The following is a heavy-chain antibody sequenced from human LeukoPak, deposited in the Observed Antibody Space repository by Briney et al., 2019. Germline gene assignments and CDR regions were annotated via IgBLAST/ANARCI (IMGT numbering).Heavy chain of an antibody. V-gene: IGHV3-48*01. CDR2: ISSSSSTI. CDR1: GFNFSSYS. CDR3: ARAHPGDYGDFQFDY. D-gene: IGHD4-17*01. Sequence: GGSLRLSCAASGFNFSSYSMNWVRQTPGKGLEWVSYISSSSSTIYYADSVKGRFTISRDNAKNSLYLQMNSLRAEDTAVYYCARAHPGDYGDFQFDYWGQGTLVTVSS. J-gene: IGHJ4*02.